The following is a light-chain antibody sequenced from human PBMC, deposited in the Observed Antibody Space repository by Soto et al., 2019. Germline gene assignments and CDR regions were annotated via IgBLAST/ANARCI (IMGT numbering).Light chain of an antibody. V-gene: IGKV4-1*01. CDR2: LAS. J-gene: IGKJ3*01. CDR1: QSVLSSSDNKNY. CDR3: QQYYGSPS. Sequence: DIVMTQSPDSLAVSLGERATINRKSSQSVLSSSDNKNYLAWYQQKPGQPPKLLIYLASTRESGVPDRFSGSGSGTDFTLTISSLQAEDVAVYYCQQYYGSPSFGPGTKVDIK.